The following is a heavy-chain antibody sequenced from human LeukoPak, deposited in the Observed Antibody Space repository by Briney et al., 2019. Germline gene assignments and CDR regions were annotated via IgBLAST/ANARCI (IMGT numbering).Heavy chain of an antibody. D-gene: IGHD3-10*01. J-gene: IGHJ6*02. CDR2: IYGDGST. CDR3: ARCGEFYYGMDV. V-gene: IGHV3-66*01. CDR1: GFTVNHNY. Sequence: GGSLRLSCTASGFTVNHNYMTWVRQAPGKGLEWASVIYGDGSTYHADSVKRRFTISRDNSKNTLYLQMDRLRAEDTAVYYCARCGEFYYGMDVWGHGTTVTVSS.